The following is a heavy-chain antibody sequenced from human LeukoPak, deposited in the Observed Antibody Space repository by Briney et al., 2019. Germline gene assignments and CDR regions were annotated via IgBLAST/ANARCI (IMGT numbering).Heavy chain of an antibody. CDR2: IYHSGST. J-gene: IGHJ4*02. CDR3: ARRGSSGWVDY. D-gene: IGHD6-19*01. V-gene: IGHV4-38-2*02. Sequence: KPSETLSLTCTVSSYSISSGYYWGWIRQPPGKGLEWIGNIYHSGSTYYNPSLKSRVTISVDTSKNQFSLKLSSVTAADTAVYYCARRGSSGWVDYWGQGTLVTVSS. CDR1: SYSISSGYY.